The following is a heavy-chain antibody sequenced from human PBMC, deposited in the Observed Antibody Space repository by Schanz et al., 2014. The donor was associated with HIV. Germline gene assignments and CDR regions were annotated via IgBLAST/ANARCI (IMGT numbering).Heavy chain of an antibody. CDR3: AREYYSRNWNWFDP. J-gene: IGHJ5*02. D-gene: IGHD6-13*01. V-gene: IGHV3-33*01. Sequence: QEQLVESGGGVVQPGKSLRLSCAASGFTFRNFGMHWVRQAPGKGLEWVAVIWYDGTNIDYADSVKGRFTVSRDNSKNRLYLQMNSLRAEDTAVYYCAREYYSRNWNWFDPGGQGTLVTVAA. CDR1: GFTFRNFG. CDR2: IWYDGTNI.